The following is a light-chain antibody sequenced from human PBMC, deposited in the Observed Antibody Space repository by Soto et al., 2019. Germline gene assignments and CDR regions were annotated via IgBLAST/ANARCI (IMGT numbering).Light chain of an antibody. CDR1: QSLSTS. Sequence: TVMTQSPDTLSLSLGERATLSCRASQSLSTSLAWYQQKPGQAPTLLISDASTRATGIPDRFSGTGSETDFTLTISILEPEDFVVYYSQQYDYSPITFGQGTRLDIK. V-gene: IGKV3-20*01. CDR2: DAS. CDR3: QQYDYSPIT. J-gene: IGKJ5*01.